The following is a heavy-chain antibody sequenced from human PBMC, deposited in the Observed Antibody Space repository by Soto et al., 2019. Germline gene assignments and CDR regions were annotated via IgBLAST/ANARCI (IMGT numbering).Heavy chain of an antibody. Sequence: EVQLLESVGGLVQPGGSLRLSCAASGFTFSSYAMSWVRQAPGKGLEWVSAISGSGGSTYYADSVKGRFTISRDNSKNTLYLQMNSLRAEDTAVYYCAKQAGYCSSTSCAKHFDYWGQGTLVTVSS. CDR2: ISGSGGST. CDR3: AKQAGYCSSTSCAKHFDY. CDR1: GFTFSSYA. J-gene: IGHJ4*02. D-gene: IGHD2-2*01. V-gene: IGHV3-23*01.